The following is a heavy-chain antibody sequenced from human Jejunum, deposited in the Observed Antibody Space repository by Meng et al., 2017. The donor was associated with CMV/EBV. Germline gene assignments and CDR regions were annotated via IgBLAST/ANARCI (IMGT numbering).Heavy chain of an antibody. CDR2: IYWNDDK. CDR3: ARLEMVLVPPSILIDS. J-gene: IGHJ4*02. CDR1: LKAARVR. D-gene: IGHD5-24*01. V-gene: IGHV2-5*01. Sequence: LKAARVRVAWIGQPPGKALEWLAHIYWNDDKRYSPFLKSRLSITKDTSKNQVVLTMTNIDPVDTATYYCARLEMVLVPPSILIDSWGQGTLVTVSS.